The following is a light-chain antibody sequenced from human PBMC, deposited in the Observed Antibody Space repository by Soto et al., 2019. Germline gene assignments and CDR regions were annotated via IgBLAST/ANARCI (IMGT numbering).Light chain of an antibody. Sequence: QSVLTQPASVSGSPGQSITISCTGSSGDIGDYKYVSWYKQHPGKAPQLMIYDVSNRPSGVSNRFSASKSGNTASLTISGLQAEDEADYYCSSYTSTSFVIFGGGTKLTVL. J-gene: IGLJ2*01. CDR2: DVS. CDR3: SSYTSTSFVI. V-gene: IGLV2-14*01. CDR1: SGDIGDYKY.